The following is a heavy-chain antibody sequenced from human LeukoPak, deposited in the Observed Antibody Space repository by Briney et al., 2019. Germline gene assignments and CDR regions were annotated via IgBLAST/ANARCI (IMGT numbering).Heavy chain of an antibody. V-gene: IGHV1-18*04. CDR3: ARDRNGVVVAATIDY. D-gene: IGHD2-15*01. CDR2: ISAYNGNT. J-gene: IGHJ4*02. CDR1: GYTFTINY. Sequence: GASVKVSCKASGYTFTINYIHWVRQAPGQGLEWMGWISAYNGNTNYAQKLQGRVTMTTDTSTSTAYMELRSLRSDDTAVYYCARDRNGVVVAATIDYWGQGTLVTVSS.